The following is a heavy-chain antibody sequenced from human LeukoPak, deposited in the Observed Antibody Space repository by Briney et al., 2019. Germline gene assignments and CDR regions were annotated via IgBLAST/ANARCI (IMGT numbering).Heavy chain of an antibody. CDR2: IYYSGST. J-gene: IGHJ4*02. CDR1: GGSISSYY. V-gene: IGHV4-59*01. D-gene: IGHD2-15*01. CDR3: ARESPGCGGGSCYPHFDY. Sequence: SETLSLTCTVSGGSISSYYWSWIRQPPGKGLEWIGYIYYSGSTNYNPSLKRRVTISVDTSKNQFSLKLSSVTAADTAVYYCARESPGCGGGSCYPHFDYWGQGTLVTVSS.